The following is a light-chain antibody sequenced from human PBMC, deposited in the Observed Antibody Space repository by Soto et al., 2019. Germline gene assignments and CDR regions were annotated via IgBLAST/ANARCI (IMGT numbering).Light chain of an antibody. CDR2: TNN. V-gene: IGLV1-47*02. CDR3: AAWHDSLSGVI. J-gene: IGLJ2*01. CDR1: RPSIGSNH. Sequence: QSVLTQPPSASGTPGQRVTISCSGSRPSIGSNHVYWYQQLPGMAPKLLIYTNNQRPSGVPDRFSASKSDTTASLAISGLRSEDEADYYSAAWHDSLSGVIFGGGTKLTVL.